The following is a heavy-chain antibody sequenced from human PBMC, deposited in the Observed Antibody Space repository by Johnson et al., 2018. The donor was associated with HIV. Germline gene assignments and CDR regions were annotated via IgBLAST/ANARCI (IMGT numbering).Heavy chain of an antibody. J-gene: IGHJ3*02. CDR2: IKQDGSEK. V-gene: IGHV3-7*05. D-gene: IGHD3-10*01. Sequence: VQLVESGGGLVQPGGSLRLSCAASGFTFSNYWMSWVRQTPGKGLEWVANIKQDGSEKYYMDSVKGRFTISRDNAKNSLYLQTNSLRAEDTAVYYCALEAVRSTDAFDIWGQGTMVIVSS. CDR3: ALEAVRSTDAFDI. CDR1: GFTFSNYW.